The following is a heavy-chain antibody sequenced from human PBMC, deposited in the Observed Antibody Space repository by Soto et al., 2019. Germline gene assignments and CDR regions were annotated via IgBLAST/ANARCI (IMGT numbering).Heavy chain of an antibody. J-gene: IGHJ4*02. D-gene: IGHD3-9*01. CDR3: ARDDHPVFLTGKKFDY. CDR2: ISSSSSTI. Sequence: GGSLRLSCAASGFTFSSYSMNWVRQAPGKGLEWVSYISSSSSTIYYADSVKGRFTISRDNAKNSLYLQMNSLRDEDTAVYYCARDDHPVFLTGKKFDYWGQGTLVTVPS. CDR1: GFTFSSYS. V-gene: IGHV3-48*02.